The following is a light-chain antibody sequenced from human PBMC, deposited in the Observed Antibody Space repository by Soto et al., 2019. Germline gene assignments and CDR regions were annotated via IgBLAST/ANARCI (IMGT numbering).Light chain of an antibody. V-gene: IGKV3D-15*01. Sequence: TQSPGSLSLSPGERATLSCRASQSVSNNYLAWYQQKPGQAPRLLIYGASNRATGIPARFSGSGSGTEFTLTISSLQSDDFAVYYCQQYHDWPPLTFGGGTKVDIK. CDR2: GAS. CDR3: QQYHDWPPLT. J-gene: IGKJ4*01. CDR1: QSVSNN.